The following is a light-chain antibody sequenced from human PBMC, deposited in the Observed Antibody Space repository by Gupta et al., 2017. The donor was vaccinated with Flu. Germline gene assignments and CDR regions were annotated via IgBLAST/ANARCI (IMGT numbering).Light chain of an antibody. Sequence: EIVLTQSPATLSLSPGESATLSCRASQSVSSYLAWYQQKPGQAPRLLIYDASNRATGIPARFSGSGSGTDFTLTISSLEPEDVAVYYCQQRSNWPALTFGGGTKVEIK. J-gene: IGKJ4*01. CDR1: QSVSSY. V-gene: IGKV3-11*01. CDR2: DAS. CDR3: QQRSNWPALT.